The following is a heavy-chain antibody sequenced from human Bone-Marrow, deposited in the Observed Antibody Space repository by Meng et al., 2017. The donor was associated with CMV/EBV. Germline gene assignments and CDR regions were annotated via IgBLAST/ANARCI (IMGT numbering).Heavy chain of an antibody. CDR3: ARGVPAAIRREGYYGMDV. V-gene: IGHV1-69*05. CDR2: IIPIFGTA. Sequence: SVKVSCKAAGGTFSSYAISWVRQAPGQGLEWMGGIIPIFGTANYAQKFQGRVTITTDESTSTAYMELSSLRSEDTAVYYCARGVPAAIRREGYYGMDVWGQGTTVTVSS. J-gene: IGHJ6*02. CDR1: GGTFSSYA. D-gene: IGHD2-2*02.